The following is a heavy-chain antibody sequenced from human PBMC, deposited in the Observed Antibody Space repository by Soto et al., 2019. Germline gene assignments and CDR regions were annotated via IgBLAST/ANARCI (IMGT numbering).Heavy chain of an antibody. Sequence: EVQLLESGGGLVQPGGSLRLSCAASGFTFSSYAMSWVRQAPGKGLEWVSDISGSGGNTYYADSVKGRFTISRDNSKNTLYLQMSTLGAEDTAVYYCAKSAMVRGGGWFDPWGQGTLVTVSS. CDR1: GFTFSSYA. D-gene: IGHD3-10*01. CDR3: AKSAMVRGGGWFDP. J-gene: IGHJ5*02. CDR2: ISGSGGNT. V-gene: IGHV3-23*01.